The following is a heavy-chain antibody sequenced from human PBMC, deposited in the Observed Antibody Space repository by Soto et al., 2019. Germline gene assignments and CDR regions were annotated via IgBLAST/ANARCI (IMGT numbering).Heavy chain of an antibody. CDR3: ARGGQTYYFDD. CDR2: ISSTGSTT. Sequence: QVQLVESGGGLVKPGGSLRLSCAASGFTFSDYYMSWIRQAPGKGLEWVSYISSTGSTTYYADSVRGRFTMSRDNAMRSLYLQVNSLRADDTAVYFCARGGQTYYFDDWGQGTLVTVSS. V-gene: IGHV3-11*01. CDR1: GFTFSDYY. J-gene: IGHJ4*02.